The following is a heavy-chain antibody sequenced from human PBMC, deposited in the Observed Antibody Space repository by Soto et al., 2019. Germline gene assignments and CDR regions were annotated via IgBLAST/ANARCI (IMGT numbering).Heavy chain of an antibody. CDR2: ISGSGDKT. CDR1: GLSFDEYA. D-gene: IGHD5-12*01. V-gene: IGHV3-23*01. CDR3: VKGYYSGYDLAYFDY. Sequence: PGGSLRLSCAASGLSFDEYAMTWVRQAAGKGLEWVSAISGSGDKTYYADSAKGRFTISRDNSKNTLYLQLNSLRAEDTAVYYCVKGYYSGYDLAYFDYWGQGTLVTVSS. J-gene: IGHJ4*02.